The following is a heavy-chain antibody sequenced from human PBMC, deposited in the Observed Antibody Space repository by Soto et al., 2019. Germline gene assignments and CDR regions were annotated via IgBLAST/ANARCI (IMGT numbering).Heavy chain of an antibody. CDR1: GFTFSKYV. D-gene: IGHD2-8*02. V-gene: IGHV3-23*01. J-gene: IGHJ3*02. CDR2: ISDSGVTT. Sequence: EVQLLESGGGLVQPGGSLRLSCAASGFTFSKYVMSWVRQAPGKGLDWVSGISDSGVTTYSADSVKGRFTISRDNSKTTLYLQTNSLRAEDTAVYYCAKGKGTGVTRVGAFDIWGQGTMVTVSS. CDR3: AKGKGTGVTRVGAFDI.